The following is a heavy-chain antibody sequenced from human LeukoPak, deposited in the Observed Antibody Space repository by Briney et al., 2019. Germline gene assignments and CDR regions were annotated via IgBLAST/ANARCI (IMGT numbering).Heavy chain of an antibody. J-gene: IGHJ5*02. CDR3: ARGPRGPNWFDP. CDR1: GGSISSGSYY. V-gene: IGHV4-61*02. CDR2: IYTSGST. Sequence: SETLSLTCTVSGGSISSGSYYWSWIRQPAGKGLEWIGRIYTSGSTNYNPSLKSRVAISVDTSKNQFSLKLSSVTAADTAVYYCARGPRGPNWFDPWGQGTLVTVSS.